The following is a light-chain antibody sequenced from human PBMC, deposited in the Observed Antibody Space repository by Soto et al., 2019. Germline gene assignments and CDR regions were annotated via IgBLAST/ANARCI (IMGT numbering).Light chain of an antibody. Sequence: EIVLTHSPATHSSFPCDRVTLSFRASQYINTRLAWYQHRPGQAPRLLIYQTSIRAAGIPARFSASGSGTDFTLTISDVQPEDFALYYCHQRQSWPRTFGQGTKVDIK. V-gene: IGKV3-11*01. CDR1: QYINTR. CDR2: QTS. J-gene: IGKJ1*01. CDR3: HQRQSWPRT.